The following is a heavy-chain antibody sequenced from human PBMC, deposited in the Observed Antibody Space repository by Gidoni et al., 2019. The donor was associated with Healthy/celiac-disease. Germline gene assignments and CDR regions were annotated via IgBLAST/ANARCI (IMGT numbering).Heavy chain of an antibody. V-gene: IGHV2-5*01. CDR1: GFSLSTSGVG. CDR2: IYWNDDK. Sequence: QITLKESGPTLVKPTQTLTLTCTFSGFSLSTSGVGVGWIRQPPGKALEWLALIYWNDDKRYSPSLKSRLTITKDTSKNQVVLTMTNMDPVDTATYYCAHRRGDFWSGHPFDYWGQGTLVTVSS. J-gene: IGHJ4*02. D-gene: IGHD3-3*01. CDR3: AHRRGDFWSGHPFDY.